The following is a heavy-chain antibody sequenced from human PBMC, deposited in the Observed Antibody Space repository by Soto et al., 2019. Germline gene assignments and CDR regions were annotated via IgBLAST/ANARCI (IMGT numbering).Heavy chain of an antibody. Sequence: GGSLRLSCAASGFTFSSFAMSWVRQAPGKGLEWVSAISTSGATTYYADSVKGRFTISRDNSKNTLYLRMNTLTADDTTVYYCAKDPMVRDCSGGTCYFDYWGQGTLVTVSS. CDR2: ISTSGATT. CDR3: AKDPMVRDCSGGTCYFDY. CDR1: GFTFSSFA. D-gene: IGHD2-15*01. J-gene: IGHJ4*02. V-gene: IGHV3-23*01.